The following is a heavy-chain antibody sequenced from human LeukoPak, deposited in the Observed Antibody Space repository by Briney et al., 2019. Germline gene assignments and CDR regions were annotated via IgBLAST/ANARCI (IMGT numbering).Heavy chain of an antibody. Sequence: GGSLRLSCAASGFTFSSYSMNWVRQAPGKGLEWVSSISSSSSYIYYADSVKGRFTISRDNAKNSLYLQMNSLRAEDTAVYYCARDKYNWNDGLFSDWGQGTLVTVSS. V-gene: IGHV3-21*01. CDR1: GFTFSSYS. J-gene: IGHJ4*02. CDR3: ARDKYNWNDGLFSD. CDR2: ISSSSSYI. D-gene: IGHD1-1*01.